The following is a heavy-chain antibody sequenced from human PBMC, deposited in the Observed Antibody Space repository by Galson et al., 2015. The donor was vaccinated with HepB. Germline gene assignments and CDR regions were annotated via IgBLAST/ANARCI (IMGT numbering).Heavy chain of an antibody. J-gene: IGHJ5*02. Sequence: SLKLSCEASGYSFSTYSITWVRQAPGQGLEWMGWISPYNRDTNYARKLQGRVTMTIDTITRTAYMELKSLRSDDTAVYYCARGAHVGVVGGKQYNWFDPWGQGTLVTVSS. V-gene: IGHV1-18*01. CDR1: GYSFSTYS. CDR3: ARGAHVGVVGGKQYNWFDP. CDR2: ISPYNRDT. D-gene: IGHD2-15*01.